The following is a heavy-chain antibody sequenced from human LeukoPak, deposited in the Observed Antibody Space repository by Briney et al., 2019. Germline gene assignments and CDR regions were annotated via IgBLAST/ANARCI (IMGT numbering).Heavy chain of an antibody. CDR3: ARMYYYDSSGYYYGWYFDL. Sequence: ASVKVSCKASGYTFTGYYMHWVRQAPGQGLEWMGWIDPNSGGTNYAQKFQGRVTMTRDTSISTAYMELSRLRSDDTAVYYCARMYYYDSSGYYYGWYFDLWGRGTLVTVSS. J-gene: IGHJ2*01. CDR1: GYTFTGYY. D-gene: IGHD3-22*01. CDR2: IDPNSGGT. V-gene: IGHV1-2*02.